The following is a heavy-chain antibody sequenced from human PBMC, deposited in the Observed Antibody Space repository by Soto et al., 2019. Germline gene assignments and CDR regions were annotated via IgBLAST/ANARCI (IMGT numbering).Heavy chain of an antibody. CDR2: IYYSGST. D-gene: IGHD6-13*01. CDR3: ARVPYIAAAVTNWFDP. V-gene: IGHV4-31*03. CDR1: GGSISSGGYY. Sequence: SETLSLTCTVSGGSISSGGYYWSWIRQHPGKGLEWIGYIYYSGSTYYNPSLKSRVTISVDTSKNQFSLKLSSVTAADTAVYYCARVPYIAAAVTNWFDPWGQGTLVTVSS. J-gene: IGHJ5*02.